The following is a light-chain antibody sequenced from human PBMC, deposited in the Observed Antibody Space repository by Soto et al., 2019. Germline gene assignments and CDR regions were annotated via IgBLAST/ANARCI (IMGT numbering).Light chain of an antibody. Sequence: DIQMTQSPSTLSASVRDRVTITCRASQSISDWVAWYQQKPGKAPKLLIYKASSLESGVPSRFSGSGSATEFTLTITSLEPDDFATYCCQHYNSYSGTFGQGTKVEIK. J-gene: IGKJ1*01. CDR1: QSISDW. V-gene: IGKV1-5*03. CDR2: KAS. CDR3: QHYNSYSGT.